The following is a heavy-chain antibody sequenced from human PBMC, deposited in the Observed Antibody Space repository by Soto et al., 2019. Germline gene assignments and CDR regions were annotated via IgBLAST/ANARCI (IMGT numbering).Heavy chain of an antibody. V-gene: IGHV1-69*13. CDR1: GGTFNTYT. Sequence: SVKVSCKASGGTFNTYTFSGVRQAPGQGLEWMGSIIPIFGTTHYAQSFQGRLSITADQSSPTTYMELRSLTSHDTALYYCARIPRYSFPTSDPLDNWGQGTLVTVSS. D-gene: IGHD1-26*01. CDR3: ARIPRYSFPTSDPLDN. J-gene: IGHJ1*01. CDR2: IIPIFGTT.